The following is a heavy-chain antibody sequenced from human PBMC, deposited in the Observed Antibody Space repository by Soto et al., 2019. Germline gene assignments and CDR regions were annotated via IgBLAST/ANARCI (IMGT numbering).Heavy chain of an antibody. CDR2: ISFDGSNE. J-gene: IGHJ6*02. D-gene: IGHD4-17*01. CDR1: GFTFSDYA. Sequence: QVQLVEFGGGVVQPGRSLRLSWAASGFTFSDYAMHWVRQAPGKGLEWVAIISFDGSNEHYADSVQGRFTISRDNSENTLYLQMNSLRADDTAVYYCARPAATVIFYSGMDVWGQGTTVTVSS. CDR3: ARPAATVIFYSGMDV. V-gene: IGHV3-30-3*01.